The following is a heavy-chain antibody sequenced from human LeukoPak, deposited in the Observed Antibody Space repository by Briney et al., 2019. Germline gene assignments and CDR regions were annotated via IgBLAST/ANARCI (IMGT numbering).Heavy chain of an antibody. D-gene: IGHD1-26*01. CDR2: IIPIFGTA. CDR3: ASDPGIVGATTILDY. J-gene: IGHJ4*02. Sequence: GASVKVSCKASGYTFTSYGISWVRQAPGQGLEWMGGIIPIFGTANYAQKFQGRVTITADESTSTAYMELSSLRSEDTAVYYCASDPGIVGATTILDYWGQGTLVTVSS. V-gene: IGHV1-69*13. CDR1: GYTFTSYG.